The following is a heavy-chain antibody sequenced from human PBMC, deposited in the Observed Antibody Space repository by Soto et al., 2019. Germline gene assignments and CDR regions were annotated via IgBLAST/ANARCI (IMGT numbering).Heavy chain of an antibody. D-gene: IGHD1-26*01. CDR3: ARDSGSYYHHYYYGMDV. V-gene: IGHV1-8*01. CDR1: GYTFTSYD. Sequence: ASVKVSCKASGYTFTSYDINWVRQATGQGLEWMGWMNPNSGNTGYAQKFQGRVTMTRNTSISTAYMELSSLRSEDTAVYYCARDSGSYYHHYYYGMDVWGQGTTVTVSS. J-gene: IGHJ6*02. CDR2: MNPNSGNT.